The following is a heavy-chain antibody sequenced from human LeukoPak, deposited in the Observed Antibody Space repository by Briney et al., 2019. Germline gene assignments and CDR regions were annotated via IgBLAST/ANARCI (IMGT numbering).Heavy chain of an antibody. CDR3: ARYGSGSYYNPGDWFDP. V-gene: IGHV4-4*07. CDR2: IYTSGST. D-gene: IGHD3-10*01. J-gene: IGHJ5*02. CDR1: GGSISSYY. Sequence: SETLSLTCTVSGGSISSYYWSWIGQPAGKGLEWIWRIYTSGSTNYNPSLKSRVTMSVDTSKNQFSLKLSSVTAADTAVYYCARYGSGSYYNPGDWFDPWGQGTLVTVSS.